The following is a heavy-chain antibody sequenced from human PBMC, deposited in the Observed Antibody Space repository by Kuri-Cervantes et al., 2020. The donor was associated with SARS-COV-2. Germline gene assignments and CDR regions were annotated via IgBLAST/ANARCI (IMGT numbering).Heavy chain of an antibody. Sequence: ASVKVSCKASGYTFTGYYMHWVRQAPGQGLEWMGWINPNSGGTNYAQKFQGRVTMTRDTSISTAYMELSRLRSDDTAVYYCARDFPAYCTNGVCYSEYFQHWGQGTLVTVSS. J-gene: IGHJ1*01. CDR1: GYTFTGYY. CDR3: ARDFPAYCTNGVCYSEYFQH. CDR2: INPNSGGT. D-gene: IGHD2-8*01. V-gene: IGHV1-2*02.